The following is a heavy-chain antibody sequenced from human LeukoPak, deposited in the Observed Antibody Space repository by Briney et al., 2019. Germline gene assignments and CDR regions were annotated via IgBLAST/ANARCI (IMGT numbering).Heavy chain of an antibody. CDR3: ARDRTVTAVWFDP. J-gene: IGHJ5*02. Sequence: GGSLRLSCAASGFTFSGYSMNWVRQAPGKGLEWVSSISSSSSSIYYADSVKGRFTISRDNAKNSLYLQMNSLRAEDTAVYYCARDRTVTAVWFDPWGQGTLVTVSS. CDR1: GFTFSGYS. D-gene: IGHD2-21*02. CDR2: ISSSSSSI. V-gene: IGHV3-21*01.